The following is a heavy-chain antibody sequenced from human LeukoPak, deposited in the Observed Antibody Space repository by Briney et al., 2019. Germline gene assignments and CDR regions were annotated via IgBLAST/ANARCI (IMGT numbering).Heavy chain of an antibody. V-gene: IGHV3-53*01. CDR1: GFSFSSYW. CDR2: IYSGGST. D-gene: IGHD4-17*01. CDR3: ARMTTVTYYFDY. J-gene: IGHJ4*02. Sequence: GGSLRLSCAASGFSFSSYWMHWVRQAPGKGLEWVSVIYSGGSTYYADSVKGRFTISRDNSKNTLYLQMNSLRAEDTAVYYCARMTTVTYYFDYWGQGTLVTVSS.